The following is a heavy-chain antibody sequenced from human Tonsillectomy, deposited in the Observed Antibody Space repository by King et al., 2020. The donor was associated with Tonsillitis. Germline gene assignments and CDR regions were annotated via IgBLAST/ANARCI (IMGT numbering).Heavy chain of an antibody. V-gene: IGHV3-23*04. Sequence: EVQLVESGGGLVQPGGSLRVSCAASGFTFSSYAMSWVRQAPGKGLEWVSGISGSGGITYYADSVKGRCTISRDNSKNTLYRQMTSLRAEDTAVYYCAKDSLITILGHGYYYMDVWGKGTTVTVSS. D-gene: IGHD3-9*01. CDR3: AKDSLITILGHGYYYMDV. CDR1: GFTFSSYA. J-gene: IGHJ6*03. CDR2: ISGSGGIT.